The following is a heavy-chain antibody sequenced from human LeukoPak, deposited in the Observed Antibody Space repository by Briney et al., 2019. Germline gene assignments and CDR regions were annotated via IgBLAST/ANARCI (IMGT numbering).Heavy chain of an antibody. CDR1: GYTSTSYG. CDR3: AREFSGSGTNWFDP. V-gene: IGHV1-18*01. CDR2: ISAYNGNT. Sequence: ASVKVSCKASGYTSTSYGISWVRQAPGQGLEWMGWISAYNGNTNYAQKLQGRVTMTTDTSTSTAYMELRSLRSDDTAVYYCAREFSGSGTNWFDPWGQGTLVTVSS. J-gene: IGHJ5*02. D-gene: IGHD3-10*01.